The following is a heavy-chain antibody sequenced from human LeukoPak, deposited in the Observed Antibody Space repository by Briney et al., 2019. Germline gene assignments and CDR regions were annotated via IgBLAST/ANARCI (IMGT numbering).Heavy chain of an antibody. V-gene: IGHV1-69*05. D-gene: IGHD6-19*01. CDR1: GGTFSSYA. Sequence: SVKVSCKASGGTFSSYAISWVRQAPGQGLEWMGGIIPIFGTANYAQKFQGRVTITTDESTSTAYMELSSLRSEDTAVYYCARDSGGAVARRDYYMDVWGKGTTVTVSS. CDR3: ARDSGGAVARRDYYMDV. CDR2: IIPIFGTA. J-gene: IGHJ6*03.